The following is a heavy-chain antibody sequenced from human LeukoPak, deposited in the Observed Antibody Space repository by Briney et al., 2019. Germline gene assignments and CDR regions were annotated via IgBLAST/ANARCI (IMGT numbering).Heavy chain of an antibody. CDR2: ISYDGSNK. V-gene: IGHV3-30*18. J-gene: IGHJ4*02. CDR3: AKKGRFDY. Sequence: GGSLRLSCAASGFTFSSYWMSWVRQAPGKGLEWVAVISYDGSNKYYADSVKGRFTISRDNSKNTLYLQMNSLRAEDTAVYYCAKKGRFDYWGQGTLVTVSS. CDR1: GFTFSSYW.